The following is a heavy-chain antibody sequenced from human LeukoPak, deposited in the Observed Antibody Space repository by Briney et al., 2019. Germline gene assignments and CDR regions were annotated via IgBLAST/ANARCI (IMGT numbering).Heavy chain of an antibody. CDR2: INHSGST. J-gene: IGHJ5*02. CDR3: ARSTSGGYWFDP. D-gene: IGHD2-8*02. V-gene: IGHV4-34*01. CDR1: GGSISSYY. Sequence: SETLSLTCTVSGGSISSYYWSWIRQPPGKGLEWIGEINHSGSTNYNPSLKSRVTISVDTSKNQFSLKLSSVTAADTAVYYCARSTSGGYWFDPWGQGTLVTVSS.